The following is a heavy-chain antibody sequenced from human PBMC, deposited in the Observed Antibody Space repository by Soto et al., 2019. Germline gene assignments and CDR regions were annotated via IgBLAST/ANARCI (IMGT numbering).Heavy chain of an antibody. V-gene: IGHV3-74*01. CDR1: GFTFSSYW. Sequence: PGGSLRLSCAASGFTFSSYWMHWVRQAPGKGLVWVSRINSDGSSTSYADSVKGRFTISRDNAKNTLYLQMNSLRAEDTAVYYCARDHPRDDFWSGYYASHPIDYWGQGTLVTVSS. CDR3: ARDHPRDDFWSGYYASHPIDY. J-gene: IGHJ4*02. CDR2: INSDGSST. D-gene: IGHD3-3*01.